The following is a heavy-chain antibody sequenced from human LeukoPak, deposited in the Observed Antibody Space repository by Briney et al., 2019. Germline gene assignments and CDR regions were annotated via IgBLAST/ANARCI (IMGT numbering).Heavy chain of an antibody. Sequence: SETLSLTCAASGDSFIGYFWTWIRQAPGKGLEWIGDINHSGRTNYNPSLQRRVSISVDTSKNQFSLNLPSVTVADTAIYYCARTSGFFDSSGFYQQNPYYFQYWGQGVLVTVSS. V-gene: IGHV4-34*01. CDR3: ARTSGFFDSSGFYQQNPYYFQY. CDR2: INHSGRT. D-gene: IGHD3-22*01. J-gene: IGHJ4*02. CDR1: GDSFIGYF.